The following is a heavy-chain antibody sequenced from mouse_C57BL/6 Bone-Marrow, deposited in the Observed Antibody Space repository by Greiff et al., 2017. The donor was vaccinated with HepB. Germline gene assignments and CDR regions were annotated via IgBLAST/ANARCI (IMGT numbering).Heavy chain of an antibody. CDR2: IYPRSGNT. Sequence: VMLVESGAELARPGASVKLSCKASGYTFTSYGISWVKQRTGQGLEWIGEIYPRSGNTYYNEKFKGKATLTAVKSSSTAYMELRSLTSEDSAVYFCARRATVVEPLFAYWGQGTLVTVSA. J-gene: IGHJ3*01. D-gene: IGHD1-1*01. V-gene: IGHV1-81*01. CDR3: ARRATVVEPLFAY. CDR1: GYTFTSYG.